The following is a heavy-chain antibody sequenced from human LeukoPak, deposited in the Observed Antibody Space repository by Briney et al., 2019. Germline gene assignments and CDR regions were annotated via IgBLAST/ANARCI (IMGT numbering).Heavy chain of an antibody. D-gene: IGHD4-17*01. CDR1: GFTFSSYA. CDR3: ARDPNGDYIGAFEI. Sequence: GGSLRLSCAASGFTFSSYAMMWLRQAPGKGLEWVSAISGGGGTTLYADSVKGRFTISRDNSKNTLYLQMSSLRAEDTAVYYCARDPNGDYIGAFEIWGQGTMVTVSS. J-gene: IGHJ3*02. V-gene: IGHV3-23*01. CDR2: ISGGGGTT.